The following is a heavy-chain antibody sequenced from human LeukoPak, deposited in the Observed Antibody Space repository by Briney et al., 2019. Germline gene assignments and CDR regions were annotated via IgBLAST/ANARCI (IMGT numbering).Heavy chain of an antibody. J-gene: IGHJ4*02. CDR3: ARGDYDILTGYSAAY. Sequence: SETLSLTCAVYGGSFSGYYWSWIRQPPGKGLEWIGEINHSGSTNYNPSLKSRVTISVDTSKNQFSLKLSSVTAADTAVYYCARGDYDILTGYSAAYWGQGTLVTVSS. V-gene: IGHV4-34*01. D-gene: IGHD3-9*01. CDR2: INHSGST. CDR1: GGSFSGYY.